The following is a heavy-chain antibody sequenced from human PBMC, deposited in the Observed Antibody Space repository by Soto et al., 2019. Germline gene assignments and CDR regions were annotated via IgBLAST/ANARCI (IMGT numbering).Heavy chain of an antibody. CDR3: ARDSAPTPYYYGSGSYSLSFSY. CDR2: IKQDGSEK. CDR1: GFTFSSYW. Sequence: GGSLRLSCAASGFTFSSYWMSWVRQAPGKGLEWVANIKQDGSEKYYVDSVKGRFTISRDNAKNSLYLQMNSPRAEDTAVYYCARDSAPTPYYYGSGSYSLSFSYWGQGTLVTVSS. V-gene: IGHV3-7*05. J-gene: IGHJ4*02. D-gene: IGHD3-10*01.